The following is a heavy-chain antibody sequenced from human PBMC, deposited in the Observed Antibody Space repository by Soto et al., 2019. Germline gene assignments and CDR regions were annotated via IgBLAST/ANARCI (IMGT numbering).Heavy chain of an antibody. V-gene: IGHV4-30-2*01. CDR3: ARGVTIFGVVPTFDY. CDR1: GGSISSGGYS. J-gene: IGHJ4*02. Sequence: QLQLQESGSGLVKPSQTLSLTCAVSGGSISSGGYSWSWIRQPPGKGLEWIGYISHSGSTYYNPSLKSRVNISVERSKNQFSLKLSSVTAADTAVHDGARGVTIFGVVPTFDYCGQGTLVTVSS. CDR2: ISHSGST. D-gene: IGHD3-3*01.